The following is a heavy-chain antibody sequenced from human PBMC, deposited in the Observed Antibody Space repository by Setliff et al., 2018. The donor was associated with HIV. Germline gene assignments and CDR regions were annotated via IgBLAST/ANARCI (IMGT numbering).Heavy chain of an antibody. J-gene: IGHJ4*02. D-gene: IGHD4-17*01. CDR1: GYSISSGYY. Sequence: SETLSLTCTVSGYSISSGYYWGWIRQPPGKGLEWIGHIYTNGYTNYNPSLKSRVTISVDTSRDQFSLQLTSVTAADTAVYYCAREPTVTSRSGYFDYWGQGTLVTVSS. CDR3: AREPTVTSRSGYFDY. V-gene: IGHV4-38-2*02. CDR2: IYTNGYT.